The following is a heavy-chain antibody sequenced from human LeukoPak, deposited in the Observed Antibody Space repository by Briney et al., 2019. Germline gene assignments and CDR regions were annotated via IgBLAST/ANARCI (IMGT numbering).Heavy chain of an antibody. Sequence: GGSLRLSCAASGFTFSSYWMTWVRQAPGKGLEWVAFIWNDGSNKYYADSVKGRFTISRDNSKSTLYLQMNSLRAEDTAVYYCARDRGKDYFDYWGQGTLVTVSS. J-gene: IGHJ4*02. D-gene: IGHD3-10*01. V-gene: IGHV3-33*08. CDR2: IWNDGSNK. CDR3: ARDRGKDYFDY. CDR1: GFTFSSYW.